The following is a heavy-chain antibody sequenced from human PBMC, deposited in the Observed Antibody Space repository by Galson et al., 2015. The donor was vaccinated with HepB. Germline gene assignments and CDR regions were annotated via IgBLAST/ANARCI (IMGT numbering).Heavy chain of an antibody. CDR3: ARVMGATILWDAFDI. V-gene: IGHV1-18*01. Sequence: SVKVSCKASGYTFTSYGISWVRQAPGQGLEWMGWISAYNGNTNYAQKLQGRVTMTTDTSTSTAYMELRSLRSDDTAVYYCARVMGATILWDAFDIWGQGTMVTVSS. J-gene: IGHJ3*02. CDR2: ISAYNGNT. D-gene: IGHD1-26*01. CDR1: GYTFTSYG.